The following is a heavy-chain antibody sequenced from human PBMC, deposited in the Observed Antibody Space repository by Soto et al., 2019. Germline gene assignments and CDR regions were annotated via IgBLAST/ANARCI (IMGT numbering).Heavy chain of an antibody. CDR1: GGTFSSYA. CDR2: IIPIFGTA. D-gene: IGHD6-6*01. Sequence: SVKVSCKASGGTFSSYAISWVRQAPGQGLKWMGGIIPIFGTANYAQKFQGRVTITADESTSTAYMELSSLRSEDTAVYYCARDLEGAAHYYYGMDVWGQGTTVTVSS. J-gene: IGHJ6*02. V-gene: IGHV1-69*13. CDR3: ARDLEGAAHYYYGMDV.